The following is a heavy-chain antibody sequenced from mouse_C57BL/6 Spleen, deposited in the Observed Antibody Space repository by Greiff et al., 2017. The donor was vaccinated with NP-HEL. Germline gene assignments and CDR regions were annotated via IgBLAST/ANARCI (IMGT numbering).Heavy chain of an antibody. V-gene: IGHV1-69*01. D-gene: IGHD1-1*01. Sequence: QVQLQQPGAELVMPGASVKLSCKASGYTFTSYWMHWVKQRPGQGLEWIGEIDPSDSYTNYNQKFKGKSTLTVDKSSSTAYMQLSSLTSEDSAVYYGARGPPSITTVVGDYWGQGTTLTVSS. J-gene: IGHJ2*01. CDR2: IDPSDSYT. CDR1: GYTFTSYW. CDR3: ARGPPSITTVVGDY.